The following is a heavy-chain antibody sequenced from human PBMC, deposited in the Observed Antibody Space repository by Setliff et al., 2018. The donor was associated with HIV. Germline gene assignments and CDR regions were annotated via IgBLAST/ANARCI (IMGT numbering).Heavy chain of an antibody. CDR1: GGSVSSGDYF. D-gene: IGHD6-19*01. CDR3: VRGPQWLVQKGRVYYFDY. J-gene: IGHJ4*02. Sequence: PSETLSLTCTVSGGSVSSGDYFLSWIRQAPGKGLEWIGCTYYSGSAYYNPSLQSRVTISVDTSKNQVSLKLNSMTAADMAVYFCVRGPQWLVQKGRVYYFDYWGQGALVTVSS. CDR2: TYYSGSA. V-gene: IGHV4-30-4*08.